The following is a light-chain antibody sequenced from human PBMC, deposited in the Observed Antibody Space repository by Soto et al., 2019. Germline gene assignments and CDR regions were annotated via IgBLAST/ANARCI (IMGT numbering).Light chain of an antibody. CDR1: SSDVGSYNR. V-gene: IGLV2-18*02. J-gene: IGLJ1*01. CDR3: SSVTSSSPYV. CDR2: DVS. Sequence: QSALTQPPSVSGSPGQSVAISCSGTSSDVGSYNRVSWYQQPPGTAPKLMIYDVSNRPSGVPDRFSGSKSGNTASLTISGLQDEDESDYYCSSVTSSSPYVFGTGTKVTVL.